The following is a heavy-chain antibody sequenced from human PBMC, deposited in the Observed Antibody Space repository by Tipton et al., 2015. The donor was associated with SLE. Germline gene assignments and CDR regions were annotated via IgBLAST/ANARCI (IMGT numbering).Heavy chain of an antibody. V-gene: IGHV1-18*01. CDR2: ISVYNGNT. D-gene: IGHD3-16*01. CDR1: GYTFTGYG. Sequence: VQLVQSGAEVKKPGASVKVSCKASGYTFTGYGVSWVRQAPGQGLEWMGWISVYNGNTNYAQRLQGRVTMTTDTSTSTAYMELRSLRSADTAVYYCAIGVITRKYYFDYWGQGTLVTVSS. CDR3: AIGVITRKYYFDY. J-gene: IGHJ4*02.